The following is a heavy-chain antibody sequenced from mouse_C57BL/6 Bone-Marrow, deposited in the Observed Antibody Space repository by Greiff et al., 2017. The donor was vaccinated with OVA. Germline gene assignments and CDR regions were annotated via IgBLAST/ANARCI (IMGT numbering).Heavy chain of an antibody. V-gene: IGHV5-17*01. D-gene: IGHD1-1*01. Sequence: DVKLVESGGGLVKPGGSLKLSCAASGFTFSDYGMHWVRQAPEKGLEWVAYISSGSSTIYYADTVKGRFTLSRDNAKNTLFLQMTSLRSEDTAMYYCSRFFITTVEFAYWGQGTLVTVSA. CDR2: ISSGSSTI. CDR1: GFTFSDYG. CDR3: SRFFITTVEFAY. J-gene: IGHJ3*01.